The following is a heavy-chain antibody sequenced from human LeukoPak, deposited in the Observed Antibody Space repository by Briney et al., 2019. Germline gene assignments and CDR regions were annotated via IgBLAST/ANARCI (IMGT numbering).Heavy chain of an antibody. CDR1: GYTFTGYY. J-gene: IGHJ4*02. CDR3: ARGVGWLQLTDPTHFDY. Sequence: ASVKVSCKASGYTFTGYYIHWVRQAPGQGLEWMGWINPNSAGTKYAQKFQGRVTMTRDTSISTAYMGLSRLTSDDTAVYYCARGVGWLQLTDPTHFDYWGQGTLVTVSS. CDR2: INPNSAGT. V-gene: IGHV1-2*02. D-gene: IGHD5-24*01.